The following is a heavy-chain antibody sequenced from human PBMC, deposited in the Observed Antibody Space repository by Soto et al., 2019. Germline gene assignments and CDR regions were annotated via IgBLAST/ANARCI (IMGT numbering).Heavy chain of an antibody. V-gene: IGHV4-39*01. CDR1: GGSIRSSSY. CDR3: RRSSRYSTDV. J-gene: IGHJ6*02. D-gene: IGHD2-2*01. Sequence: QLQLQESGPGLVKPSETLSLTCTVSGGSIRSSSYWGWIRQPPGKGLEWIGSIYSIGSSYYNPSLKGRVSISAETSKNQFSLNLISVTDADTAVYYCRRSSRYSTDVWGQGTTVTVSS. CDR2: IYSIGSS.